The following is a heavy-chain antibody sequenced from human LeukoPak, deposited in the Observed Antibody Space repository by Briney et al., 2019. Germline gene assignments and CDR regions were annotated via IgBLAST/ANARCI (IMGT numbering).Heavy chain of an antibody. J-gene: IGHJ4*02. CDR1: GGSISSYY. CDR2: IYYSGST. Sequence: SETLSLTCTVSGGSISSYYWSWIRQPPGKGLEWIGYIYYSGSTNYNPCLKSRVTISVDTSKNQFSLKLSSVTAADTAVYYCARASSYYYDSSGYYSPDYFDYWGQGTLVTVSS. V-gene: IGHV4-59*01. D-gene: IGHD3-22*01. CDR3: ARASSYYYDSSGYYSPDYFDY.